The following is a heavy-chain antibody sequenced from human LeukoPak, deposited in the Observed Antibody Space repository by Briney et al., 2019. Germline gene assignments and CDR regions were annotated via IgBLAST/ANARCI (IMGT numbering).Heavy chain of an antibody. CDR2: ISAYNGNT. V-gene: IGHV1-18*04. CDR1: GYTFTSYG. D-gene: IGHD3-9*01. CDR3: ASGLTGYYNTFDY. J-gene: IGHJ4*02. Sequence: VASVKVSCKASGYTFTSYGISWVRQAPGQGLEWMGWISAYNGNTNYAQKLQGRVTMTTDTSTSAAYMELRSLRPDDTAVYYCASGLTGYYNTFDYWGQGTLVTVSS.